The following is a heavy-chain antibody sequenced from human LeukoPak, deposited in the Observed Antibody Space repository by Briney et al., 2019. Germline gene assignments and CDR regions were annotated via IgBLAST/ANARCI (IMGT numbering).Heavy chain of an antibody. J-gene: IGHJ6*03. CDR1: GLTFSSYS. CDR3: ARETWAVNYYGSSYYYYMDV. V-gene: IGHV3-21*01. Sequence: GGSLRLSCAASGLTFSSYSVNWVRQAPGKGLEWVSSISSSSSYIYYADSVKGRFTISRDNAKNSLYLQMNSLRAEDTAVYYCARETWAVNYYGSSYYYYMDVWGKGTTVTVSS. CDR2: ISSSSSYI. D-gene: IGHD3-10*01.